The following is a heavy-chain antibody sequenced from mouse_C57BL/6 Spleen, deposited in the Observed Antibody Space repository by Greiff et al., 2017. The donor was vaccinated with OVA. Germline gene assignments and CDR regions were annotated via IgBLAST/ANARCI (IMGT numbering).Heavy chain of an antibody. CDR2: IDPSDSYT. Sequence: QVQLQQSGAELVMPGASVKLSCKASGYTFTSYWMHWVKQRPGQGLEWIGEIDPSDSYTNYNQKFKGKSTLTVDKSSSTAYMQLSSLTSEDSAVYYCARLGYGSSYAMDYWGQGTSVTVSS. V-gene: IGHV1-69*01. CDR3: ARLGYGSSYAMDY. CDR1: GYTFTSYW. J-gene: IGHJ4*01. D-gene: IGHD1-1*01.